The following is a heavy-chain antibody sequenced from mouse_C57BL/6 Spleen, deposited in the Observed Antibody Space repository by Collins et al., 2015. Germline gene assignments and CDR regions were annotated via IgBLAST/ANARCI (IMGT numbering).Heavy chain of an antibody. D-gene: IGHD2-1*01. CDR3: ARSPIYFGSPWFAY. J-gene: IGHJ3*01. Sequence: DVQLQESGPGLVKPSQSLSLTCTVTGYSITSDHAWNWIRQFPGNKLEWMGYISYSGSTSYNPSLKSRISITRDTSQNQFFLQLNSATTEDTATYYCARSPIYFGSPWFAYWGQGTLVTVSA. CDR1: GYSITSDHA. CDR2: ISYSGST. V-gene: IGHV3-2*02.